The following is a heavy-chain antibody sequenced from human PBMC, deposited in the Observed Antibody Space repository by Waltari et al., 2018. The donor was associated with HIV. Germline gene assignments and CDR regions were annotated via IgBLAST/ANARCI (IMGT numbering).Heavy chain of an antibody. D-gene: IGHD2-2*01. CDR1: GFTFSSYA. J-gene: IGHJ3*02. CDR3: ARPPGVPAAQHAFDI. CDR2: ISYDGSNK. V-gene: IGHV3-30*04. Sequence: QVQLVESGGGVVQPGRSLRLSCAASGFTFSSYAMHWVRQAPGKGLEWVAVISYDGSNKYYADSVKGRFTISRDNSKNTLYLQMNSLRAEDTAVYYCARPPGVPAAQHAFDIWGQGTMVTVSS.